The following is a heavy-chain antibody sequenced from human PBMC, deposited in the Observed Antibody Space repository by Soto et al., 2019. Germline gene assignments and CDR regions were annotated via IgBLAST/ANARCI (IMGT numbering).Heavy chain of an antibody. CDR1: GGSISIYY. D-gene: IGHD6-13*01. CDR3: ATRYSTSFDY. V-gene: IGHV4-59*08. J-gene: IGHJ4*02. Sequence: PSETLSLTCTVSGGSISIYYWSWIRQPPGKGLEWIGYIYYSGSTNYNPSLKSRVTISVDTSKNQFSLKLSSVTAADTAVYYCATRYSTSFDYWGQGTLVTVS. CDR2: IYYSGST.